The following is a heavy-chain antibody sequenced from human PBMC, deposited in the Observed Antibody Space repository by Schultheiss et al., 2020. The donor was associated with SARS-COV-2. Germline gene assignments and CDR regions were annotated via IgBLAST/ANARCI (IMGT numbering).Heavy chain of an antibody. D-gene: IGHD6-13*01. V-gene: IGHV3-21*01. J-gene: IGHJ4*02. CDR2: ISGSGGST. Sequence: GGSLRLSCAASGFTFSNAWMSWVRQAPGKGLEWVSAISGSGGSTYYADSVKGRFTISRDNANNSLYLQINSLRSDDTAVYYCARGSWPHDHWGQGTLVTVSS. CDR1: GFTFSNAW. CDR3: ARGSWPHDH.